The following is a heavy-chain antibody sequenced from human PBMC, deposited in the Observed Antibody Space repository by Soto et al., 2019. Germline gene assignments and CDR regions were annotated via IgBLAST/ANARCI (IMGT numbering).Heavy chain of an antibody. J-gene: IGHJ5*02. CDR3: ARRSSSGFVNWFDP. CDR2: IYYSGTT. V-gene: IGHV4-59*08. CDR1: GGSISSYY. D-gene: IGHD6-19*01. Sequence: PSETLSLTCTVSGGSISSYYWSWIRQPPGKGLEWIGYIYYSGTTNYNPSLKSRVSISVDTSKNCFSLKVNSVTAADTAVYYCARRSSSGFVNWFDPWGQGTLVTVSS.